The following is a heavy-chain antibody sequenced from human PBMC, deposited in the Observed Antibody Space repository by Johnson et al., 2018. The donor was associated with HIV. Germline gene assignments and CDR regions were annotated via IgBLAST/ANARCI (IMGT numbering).Heavy chain of an antibody. J-gene: IGHJ3*02. Sequence: GRSLRLSCAASGFTVIGNYMSWVRQAPGKGLDWVSVINSGGSTYYADSVTGRFTISRDNSKNTLYLQMNSLSAEETAVYYCAKVIARSNYYGSGSYRDPGAFDIWGQGTMVTVSS. CDR1: GFTVIGNY. D-gene: IGHD3-10*01. V-gene: IGHV3-53*05. CDR2: INSGGST. CDR3: AKVIARSNYYGSGSYRDPGAFDI.